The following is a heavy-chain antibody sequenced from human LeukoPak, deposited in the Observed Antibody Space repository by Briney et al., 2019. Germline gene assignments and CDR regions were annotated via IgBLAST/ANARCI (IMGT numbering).Heavy chain of an antibody. D-gene: IGHD3-3*01. CDR2: IIPIFGTA. Sequence: ASVKVSCKASGGTFSSYAISWVRQAPGQGLEWVGGIIPIFGTANYAQKFQGRVTITTDESTSTAYMELSSLRSEDTAVYYCARSDDFWSGYNYWGQGTLVTVSS. J-gene: IGHJ4*02. CDR3: ARSDDFWSGYNY. CDR1: GGTFSSYA. V-gene: IGHV1-69*05.